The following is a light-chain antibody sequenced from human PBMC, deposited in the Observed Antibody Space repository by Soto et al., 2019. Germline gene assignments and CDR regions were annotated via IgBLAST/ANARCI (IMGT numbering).Light chain of an antibody. CDR3: QQYDKWFSIT. CDR1: QSLTSSY. Sequence: EIVLTQSPGTLSLSPGERASLSCSASQSLTSSYLAWYQQKPGQAPRPLIFDASTRATGIPARFSGSGSGTEFTLTISRLEPEDFAVYYCQQYDKWFSITVGQGTRLEIK. V-gene: IGKV3-20*01. J-gene: IGKJ5*01. CDR2: DAS.